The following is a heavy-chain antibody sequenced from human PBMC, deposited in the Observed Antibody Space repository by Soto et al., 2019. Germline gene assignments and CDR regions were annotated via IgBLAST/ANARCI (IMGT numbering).Heavy chain of an antibody. CDR3: ARGGSYDFWSGYYRGSYYYYGLDV. CDR2: INHSGST. J-gene: IGHJ6*02. CDR1: GGSFSGYY. D-gene: IGHD3-3*01. V-gene: IGHV4-34*01. Sequence: PSETLSLTCDVYGGSFSGYYWSWIRQPPGKGLEWIGEINHSGSTNYNPPLKSRVTISVDTSKNQFSLKLSSVTAADTAVYYCARGGSYDFWSGYYRGSYYYYGLDVWGQGTTVTVSS.